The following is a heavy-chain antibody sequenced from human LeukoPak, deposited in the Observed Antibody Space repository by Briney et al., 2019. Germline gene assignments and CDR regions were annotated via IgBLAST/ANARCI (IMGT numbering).Heavy chain of an antibody. CDR1: GFTFSSYG. D-gene: IGHD5-18*01. J-gene: IGHJ2*01. CDR3: AKEYSYGCWYFDL. Sequence: SGGSLRLSCAASGFTFSSYGMHWVRQAPGKGLEWVALISYDGSNKYSEDSVKGRFTISRDNSKNTLYLQMNSLRAEDSAVYYCAKEYSYGCWYFDLWGRGTLVTVSS. V-gene: IGHV3-30*18. CDR2: ISYDGSNK.